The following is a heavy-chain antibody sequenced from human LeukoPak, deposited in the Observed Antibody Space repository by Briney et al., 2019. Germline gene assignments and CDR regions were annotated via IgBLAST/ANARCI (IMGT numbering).Heavy chain of an antibody. CDR2: TSNDGSST. J-gene: IGHJ6*02. CDR1: GFTFSTYW. CDR3: ARGVWRSYGLDV. V-gene: IGHV3-74*01. Sequence: PGGSLRLSCAASGFTFSTYWMHWVRQAPGKGLVWLSRTSNDGSSTTYADSVKGRFTISRDNAKNTLYVQMGSLRAEDTAVYYCARGVWRSYGLDVWGQGTTVTVSS.